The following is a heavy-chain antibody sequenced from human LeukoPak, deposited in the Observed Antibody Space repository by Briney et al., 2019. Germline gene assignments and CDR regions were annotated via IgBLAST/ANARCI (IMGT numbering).Heavy chain of an antibody. V-gene: IGHV3-48*03. J-gene: IGHJ4*02. D-gene: IGHD5-12*01. CDR1: GFTFSSYE. CDR3: ARELLYSGYDLGGYFDY. Sequence: PGGSLRLSCAASGFTFSSYEMNWVRQAPGKGLEWVSYISSSDSTIYYADSVKGRFTISRDNAKNSLYLQMNSLRAEDTAVYYCARELLYSGYDLGGYFDYWGQGTLVTVSS. CDR2: ISSSDSTI.